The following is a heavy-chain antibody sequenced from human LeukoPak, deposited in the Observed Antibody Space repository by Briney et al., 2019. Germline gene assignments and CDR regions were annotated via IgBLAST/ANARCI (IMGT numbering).Heavy chain of an antibody. J-gene: IGHJ6*02. V-gene: IGHV4-34*01. CDR3: ARGARITMIVAAPPPPYYYYYGMDV. D-gene: IGHD3-22*01. Sequence: PSETLSLTCAVYGGSFSGYYWSWIRQPPGKGLEWIGEINHSGSTNYNPSLKSRVTISVDTSKNQFSLKLSSVTAADTAVYYCARGARITMIVAAPPPPYYYYYGMDVWGQGTTVTVSS. CDR2: INHSGST. CDR1: GGSFSGYY.